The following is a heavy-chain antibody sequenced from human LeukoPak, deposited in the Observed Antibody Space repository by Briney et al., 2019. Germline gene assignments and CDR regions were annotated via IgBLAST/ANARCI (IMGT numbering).Heavy chain of an antibody. CDR3: ARGDFGRYAFDF. D-gene: IGHD2/OR15-2a*01. CDR2: ISWNSGSI. CDR1: GFTFSSYW. Sequence: PGGSLRLSCAASGFTFSSYWMHLVRQTPGKGLEWVSGISWNSGSIGYADSVKGRFTISRDNAKNSLYLQMDSLRAEDTAVYYCARGDFGRYAFDFWGQGTMVTVSS. J-gene: IGHJ3*01. V-gene: IGHV3-74*01.